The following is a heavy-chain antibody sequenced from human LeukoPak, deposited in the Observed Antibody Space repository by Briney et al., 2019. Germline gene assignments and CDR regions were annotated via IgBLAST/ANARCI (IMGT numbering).Heavy chain of an antibody. CDR3: ARPRRFVGATLYFDY. V-gene: IGHV1-18*01. CDR1: GYTFTSYG. Sequence: GASVKVSCKVSGYTFTSYGISWVRQAPGQGLEWMGWISAYNGNTNYAQKLQGRVTMTTDTSTSTAYMELRSLRSDDTAVYYCARPRRFVGATLYFDYWGQGTLVTVSS. D-gene: IGHD1-26*01. CDR2: ISAYNGNT. J-gene: IGHJ4*02.